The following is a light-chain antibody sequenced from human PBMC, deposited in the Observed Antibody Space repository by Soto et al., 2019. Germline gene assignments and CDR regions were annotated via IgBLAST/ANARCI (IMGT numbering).Light chain of an antibody. CDR2: GAS. V-gene: IGKV3-15*01. Sequence: EIVLTQSPSTLSVARGERATLSCRASQSVSSNLAWYQQKPGQAPRLLIYGASTRATGIPARFSGSGSGTEFTLTISSLQSEDFAVYYCQQYNNWPSLTFGQGTRLEIK. CDR1: QSVSSN. J-gene: IGKJ5*01. CDR3: QQYNNWPSLT.